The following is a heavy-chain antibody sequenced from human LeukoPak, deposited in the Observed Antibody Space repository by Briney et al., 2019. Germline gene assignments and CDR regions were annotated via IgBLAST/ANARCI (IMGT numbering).Heavy chain of an antibody. D-gene: IGHD6-25*01. V-gene: IGHV1-69*06. J-gene: IGHJ3*02. CDR1: GGTFNSYA. Sequence: SVKVSCKASGGTFNSYAISWVRQAPGQGLEWMGGIIPIFGTTNYARKFRGRVTLTADKSTRTAYMELSSLRSEDTAMYYCARDRRGGDAFDIWGQGTMVTVSS. CDR2: IIPIFGTT. CDR3: ARDRRGGDAFDI.